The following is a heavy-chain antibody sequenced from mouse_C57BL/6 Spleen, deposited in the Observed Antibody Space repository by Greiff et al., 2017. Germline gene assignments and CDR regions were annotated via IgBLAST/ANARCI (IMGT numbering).Heavy chain of an antibody. J-gene: IGHJ4*01. CDR2: INPSSGYT. V-gene: IGHV1-7*01. CDR3: SRSGYGNYEDYYAMDY. CDR1: GYTFTSYW. D-gene: IGHD2-1*01. Sequence: VQLQQSGAELAKPGASVKLSCKASGYTFTSYWMHWVKQRPGPGLEWIGYINPSSGYTTYNQKFKDKATLTADKSTSTAYMQLSSLTYEDSAVYYCSRSGYGNYEDYYAMDYWGQGTSVTGSS.